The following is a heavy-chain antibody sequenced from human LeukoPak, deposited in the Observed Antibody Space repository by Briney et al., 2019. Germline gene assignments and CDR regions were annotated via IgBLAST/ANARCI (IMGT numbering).Heavy chain of an antibody. D-gene: IGHD5-24*01. V-gene: IGHV1-2*02. CDR1: GYTFTSYS. Sequence: GASVKVSCKASGYTFTSYSMHWVRQAPGQGLEWMGWITPSGGTNYPQKFQGRVAITRDTSISTAYMDLSRLRSDDTAVYYCARDRYGDGFAHFDYWGQGALVTVSS. CDR2: ITPSGGT. J-gene: IGHJ4*02. CDR3: ARDRYGDGFAHFDY.